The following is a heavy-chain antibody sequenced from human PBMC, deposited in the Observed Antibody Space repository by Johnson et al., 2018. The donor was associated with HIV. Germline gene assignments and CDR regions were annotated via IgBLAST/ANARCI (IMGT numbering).Heavy chain of an antibody. V-gene: IGHV3-20*04. Sequence: VHLVESGGGVVRPGGSLRLSCAASGFSFDDYGMSWVRQAPGKGLEWVSGINWNGGSKGYADSVKGRFIISRDNAKNSLNLQMNSLRTEDTALYYCATGWGNWNDEGPDAFDIWGQGTMVTVSS. D-gene: IGHD1-20*01. CDR3: ATGWGNWNDEGPDAFDI. J-gene: IGHJ3*02. CDR2: INWNGGSK. CDR1: GFSFDDYG.